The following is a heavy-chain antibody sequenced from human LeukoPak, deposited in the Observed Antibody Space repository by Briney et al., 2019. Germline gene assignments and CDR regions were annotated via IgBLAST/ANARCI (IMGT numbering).Heavy chain of an antibody. CDR1: GGSISSYY. V-gene: IGHV4-4*07. CDR2: IYTSGST. J-gene: IGHJ6*03. CDR3: ARDIEDIVVVPAAPSYYYYMDV. D-gene: IGHD2-2*01. Sequence: SETLSLTCTVSGGSISSYYWSWIRQPAGKGLEWIGRIYTSGSTNYNPSLKSRVTMSVDTSKNQFSLKLSSVTAADTAVYYCARDIEDIVVVPAAPSYYYYMDVWGKGTTVTVSS.